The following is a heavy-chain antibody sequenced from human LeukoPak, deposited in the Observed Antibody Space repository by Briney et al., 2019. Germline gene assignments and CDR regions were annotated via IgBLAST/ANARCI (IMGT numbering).Heavy chain of an antibody. J-gene: IGHJ4*02. CDR2: INHSGST. CDR3: VRAPYCGGDCSGYYFDY. V-gene: IGHV4-34*01. D-gene: IGHD2-21*02. CDR1: GGSFSGYY. Sequence: SETLSLTCAVYGGSFSGYYWSWIRQPPGKGLEWIGEINHSGSTNYNPSLKSRVTISVDTSKNQFSLKLSSVTAADTAVYYCVRAPYCGGDCSGYYFDYWGQGTLVTVSS.